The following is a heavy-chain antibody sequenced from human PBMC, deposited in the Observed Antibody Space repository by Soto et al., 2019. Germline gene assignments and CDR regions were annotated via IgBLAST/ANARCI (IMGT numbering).Heavy chain of an antibody. CDR2: VSSDGSNQ. J-gene: IGHJ5*02. CDR1: GFSFNKYG. CDR3: AKDRVMQLLPIWLDP. Sequence: GGSLRLSCAASGFSFNKYGMHWVRQAPGKGLEWVAYVSSDGSNQYYADSVKGRFTISRDNSKSTLFLQLDSLRVDDTAVYYCAKDRVMQLLPIWLDPWGQGTLVTVS. V-gene: IGHV3-30*18. D-gene: IGHD2-2*01.